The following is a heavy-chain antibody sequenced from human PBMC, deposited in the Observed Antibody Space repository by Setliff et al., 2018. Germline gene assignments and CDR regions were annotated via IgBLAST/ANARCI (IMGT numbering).Heavy chain of an antibody. Sequence: PGGSLSLSCAASGFTFRSYAMNWIRQAPGKGLEWVSAISGSGGSTYYADSVKGRFTVSRDNSKNTLYLQMNSLRAEDTAAYYCARDGGEYWGQGTLVTVSS. J-gene: IGHJ4*02. CDR1: GFTFRSYA. V-gene: IGHV3-23*01. D-gene: IGHD3-16*01. CDR3: ARDGGEY. CDR2: ISGSGGST.